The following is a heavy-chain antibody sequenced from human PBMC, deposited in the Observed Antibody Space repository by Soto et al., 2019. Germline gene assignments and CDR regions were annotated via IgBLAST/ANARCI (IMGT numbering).Heavy chain of an antibody. CDR2: IKQDGSQK. D-gene: IGHD6-13*01. CDR1: GFTSSDYW. CDR3: ARRSWYDY. J-gene: IGHJ4*02. Sequence: EVQLVESGGGLVQPGGSLRLSCAASGFTSSDYWMSWVRQAPGKGLEWVANIKQDGSQKFYVDSVKGRFTISRDNAKNLLYLQMNSLRAEDTAVYYCARRSWYDYWGQGTLVTVSS. V-gene: IGHV3-7*01.